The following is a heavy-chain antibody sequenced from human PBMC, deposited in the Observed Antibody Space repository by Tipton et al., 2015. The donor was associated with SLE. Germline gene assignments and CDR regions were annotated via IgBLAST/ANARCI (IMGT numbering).Heavy chain of an antibody. Sequence: SLRLSCAASGFTFSSYSMNWVRQAPGKGLEWVSYISSSSSTIYYADSVKGRFTISRDNAKNSLYLQMNSLRAEDTAVYYCARDLKQWLVGGTFDYWGQGTLVTVSS. V-gene: IGHV3-48*01. J-gene: IGHJ4*02. CDR2: ISSSSSTI. CDR1: GFTFSSYS. CDR3: ARDLKQWLVGGTFDY. D-gene: IGHD6-19*01.